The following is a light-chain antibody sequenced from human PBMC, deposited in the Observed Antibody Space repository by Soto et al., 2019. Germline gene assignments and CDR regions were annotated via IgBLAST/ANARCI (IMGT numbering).Light chain of an antibody. V-gene: IGKV3-11*01. CDR1: QSVRIY. CDR3: QQRNNWYT. Sequence: VLTQSPATLSLSPGERATLSCRASQSVRIYLAWFQQKPGQAPRLLIYDASTRATGIPARFSGSGSGTDFTLTINNLEPEDSAVYYCQQRNNWYTFGQGTKLEIK. J-gene: IGKJ2*01. CDR2: DAS.